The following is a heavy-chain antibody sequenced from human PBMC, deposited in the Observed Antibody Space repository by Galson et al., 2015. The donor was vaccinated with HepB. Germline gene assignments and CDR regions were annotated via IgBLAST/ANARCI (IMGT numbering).Heavy chain of an antibody. J-gene: IGHJ5*02. CDR3: ARLAAVVEPPAKNQGRTFFDT. D-gene: IGHD2-2*01. V-gene: IGHV5-51*03. CDR2: VYPGDYDP. CDR1: GYSFSNYW. Sequence: QSGAEVKKPGESLKMSCKGSGYSFSNYWIAWVRQMPGKGLEWMGIVYPGDYDPRYRPPFQGQVPTSADKSIDTAYLQWSSLKASDTAMYYCARLAAVVEPPAKNQGRTFFDTWGQGTLVTVSS.